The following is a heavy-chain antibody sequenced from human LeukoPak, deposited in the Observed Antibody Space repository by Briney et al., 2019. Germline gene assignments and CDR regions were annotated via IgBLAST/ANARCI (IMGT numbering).Heavy chain of an antibody. D-gene: IGHD3-22*01. CDR3: ARDPYYYDSSGNY. Sequence: EASVKVSCKASGGTFSSYAISWVRQAPGQGLEWMGRITPIFGTANYAQKFQGRVTITADKSTSTAYMELSSLRSEDTAVYYCARDPYYYDSSGNYWGQGTLVTVSS. V-gene: IGHV1-69*06. CDR1: GGTFSSYA. CDR2: ITPIFGTA. J-gene: IGHJ4*02.